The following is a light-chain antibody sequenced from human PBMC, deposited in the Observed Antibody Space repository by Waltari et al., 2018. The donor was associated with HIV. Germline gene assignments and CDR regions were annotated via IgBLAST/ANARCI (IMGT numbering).Light chain of an antibody. CDR1: NSNVRNNF. CDR2: RND. V-gene: IGLV1-44*01. J-gene: IGLJ3*02. CDR3: ASWDDKLNHWV. Sequence: QSVLTLTPSASRAPGQRIPMSCSGSNSNVRNNFLAWFQQVSGGAPKLVIYRNDPRPSGVPARFSAAKSGSTASLAIAGLQSDDEAEYFCASWDDKLNHWVFGGGTKLTV.